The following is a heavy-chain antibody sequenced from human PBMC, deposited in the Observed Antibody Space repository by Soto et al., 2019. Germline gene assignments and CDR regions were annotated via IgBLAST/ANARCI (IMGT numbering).Heavy chain of an antibody. CDR1: GFSFSSYA. Sequence: GGSVRLSCAASGFSFSSYAMSWVRQAPGKGLEWVSAISGSGSSTYYADSVKGRFTISRDNSKNTLYLQMNSLRAEDTAVYYCAKDPDYSGSYYGDLDYWGQGT. CDR2: ISGSGSST. CDR3: AKDPDYSGSYYGDLDY. J-gene: IGHJ4*02. D-gene: IGHD1-26*01. V-gene: IGHV3-23*01.